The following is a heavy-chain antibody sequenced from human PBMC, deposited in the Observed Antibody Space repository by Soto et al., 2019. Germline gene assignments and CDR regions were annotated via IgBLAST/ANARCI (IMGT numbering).Heavy chain of an antibody. CDR1: GGTFSSYA. Sequence: ASVKVSCKASGGTFSSYAISWVRQAPGQGLEWMGGIIPIFGTANYAQKFQGRVTITADESTSTAYVELSSLRSEDTAVYYCARVLRGYDNYYGMDVWGQGTTVTVSS. CDR2: IIPIFGTA. D-gene: IGHD5-12*01. CDR3: ARVLRGYDNYYGMDV. V-gene: IGHV1-69*13. J-gene: IGHJ6*02.